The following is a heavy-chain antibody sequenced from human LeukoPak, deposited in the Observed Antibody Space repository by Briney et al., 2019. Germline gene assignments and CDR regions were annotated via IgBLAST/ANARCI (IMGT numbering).Heavy chain of an antibody. D-gene: IGHD6-19*01. CDR2: IYYSGST. J-gene: IGHJ4*02. CDR3: ARSTSGWSDFLDY. Sequence: PSETLSLTCTVSGGSISSYYWSWIRQPPGKGLEWIGYIYYSGSTNYDPSLKSRVTISVDTSKNQFSLKLNSVTAADTAVYYCARSTSGWSDFLDYWGQGTLVTVSS. V-gene: IGHV4-59*01. CDR1: GGSISSYY.